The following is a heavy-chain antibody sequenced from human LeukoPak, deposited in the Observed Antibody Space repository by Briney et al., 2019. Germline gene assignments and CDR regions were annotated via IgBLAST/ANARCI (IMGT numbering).Heavy chain of an antibody. Sequence: GASVKVSCKASGYSFSSYGITWVGQAPGQGRDWLGWVNASNGNTHYAQKLQGRVTMTSDTSTSTAYMDLRSLTPDDTAFYYCARYPLSYTGNWHYFFDYWGQGTLLTVSS. CDR2: VNASNGNT. V-gene: IGHV1-18*01. CDR3: ARYPLSYTGNWHYFFDY. J-gene: IGHJ4*02. CDR1: GYSFSSYG. D-gene: IGHD1-7*01.